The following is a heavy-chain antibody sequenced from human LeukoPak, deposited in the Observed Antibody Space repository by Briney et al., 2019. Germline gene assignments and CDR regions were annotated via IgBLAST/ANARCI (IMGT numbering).Heavy chain of an antibody. CDR2: ISGSGSNK. CDR1: GFTFSDYF. CDR3: ATSQSSVAGIVGD. V-gene: IGHV3-11*04. D-gene: IGHD6-19*01. J-gene: IGHJ4*02. Sequence: PGGSLRLSCAASGFTFSDYFMTWIRQAPGKGLEWVAYISGSGSNKYYADSVKGRFTISRDNAKNSLYLQMNSLRFEDTAVYYCATSQSSVAGIVGDWGQGTLVTVSS.